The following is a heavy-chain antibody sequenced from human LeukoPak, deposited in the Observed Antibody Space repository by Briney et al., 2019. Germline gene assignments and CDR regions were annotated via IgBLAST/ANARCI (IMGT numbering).Heavy chain of an antibody. V-gene: IGHV3-11*01. D-gene: IGHD3-22*01. CDR1: GFTFSDYY. J-gene: IGHJ3*02. CDR3: ARDRRVYYDRNAFDI. Sequence: PGGSLRLSCAASGFTFSDYYMSWIRQAPGKGLEWVSYISSSGSTIYYADSVKGRFTISRDNAKNSLYLQMNSLRAEDTAVYYCARDRRVYYDRNAFDIWGQGTMVTVSS. CDR2: ISSSGSTI.